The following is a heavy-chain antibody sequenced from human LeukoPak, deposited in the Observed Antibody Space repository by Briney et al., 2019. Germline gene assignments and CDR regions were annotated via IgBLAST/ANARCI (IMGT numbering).Heavy chain of an antibody. CDR1: GGSFSGYY. J-gene: IGHJ4*02. Sequence: SETLSLTCAVYGGSFSGYYWSWIRQPPGKGLEWIGEINHSGSTNYNPSLKSRVTISVDTSKNQFSLKLSSVTAADTAVYYCARRWPHFDYWGQGTLVTVSS. V-gene: IGHV4-34*01. CDR2: INHSGST. CDR3: ARRWPHFDY. D-gene: IGHD2-15*01.